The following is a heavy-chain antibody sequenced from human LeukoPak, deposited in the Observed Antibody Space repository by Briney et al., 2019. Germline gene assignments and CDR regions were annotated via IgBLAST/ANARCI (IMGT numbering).Heavy chain of an antibody. Sequence: ASVKVSCKASGGTFSSYAISWVRQAPGQGLEWMGWISAYNGNTNYAQKLQGRVTMTTDTSTSTAYMELRSLRSDDTAVYYCARVSGYDWATEWGQGTLVTVSS. V-gene: IGHV1-18*01. CDR2: ISAYNGNT. D-gene: IGHD5-12*01. CDR1: GGTFSSYA. J-gene: IGHJ4*02. CDR3: ARVSGYDWATE.